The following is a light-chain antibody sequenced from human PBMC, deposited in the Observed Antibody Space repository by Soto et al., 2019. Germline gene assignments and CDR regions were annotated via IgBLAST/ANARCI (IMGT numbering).Light chain of an antibody. J-gene: IGKJ5*01. Sequence: PGERATLSCGASPSVTNFLAWYQQKPGQAPRLLIYGAFNRATGIPARFSGSGSGTDFTLTISSLEPEDSAVYYCQQRNVWPPVTFGQGTRLEIK. V-gene: IGKV3-11*01. CDR1: PSVTNF. CDR3: QQRNVWPPVT. CDR2: GAF.